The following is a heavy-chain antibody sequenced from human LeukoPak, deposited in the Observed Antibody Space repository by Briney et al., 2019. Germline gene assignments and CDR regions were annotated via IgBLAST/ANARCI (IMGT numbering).Heavy chain of an antibody. V-gene: IGHV1-69*13. J-gene: IGHJ4*02. Sequence: ASVKVSCKASGGTFSSYAISWVRQAPGQGLEWMGGIIPIFGTANYAQKFQGRVTITADESTSTAYMELSSLRSEDTAVYYCASRIAAAGIDYWGQGTLVTVSS. CDR3: ASRIAAAGIDY. CDR2: IIPIFGTA. D-gene: IGHD6-13*01. CDR1: GGTFSSYA.